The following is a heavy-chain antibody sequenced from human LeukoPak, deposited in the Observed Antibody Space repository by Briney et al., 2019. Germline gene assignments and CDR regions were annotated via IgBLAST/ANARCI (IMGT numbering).Heavy chain of an antibody. CDR1: GGSISSSPYY. CDR2: IYYSGST. V-gene: IGHV4-31*03. D-gene: IGHD3-16*01. J-gene: IGHJ4*02. Sequence: SETLSLTCTVSGGSISSSPYYWGWIRQPPGQGLEWIGYIYYSGSTYYNPSLKSRVTISVDTSKNQFSLKLSSVTAADTAVYYCARDTGVITFGGVFDYWGQGTLVTVSS. CDR3: ARDTGVITFGGVFDY.